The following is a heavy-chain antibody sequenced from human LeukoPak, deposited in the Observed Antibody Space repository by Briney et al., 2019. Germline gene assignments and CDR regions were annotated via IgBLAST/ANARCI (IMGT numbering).Heavy chain of an antibody. D-gene: IGHD3-3*01. CDR1: GGSISSGGYY. J-gene: IGHJ4*02. CDR3: ARSSGSIFGVVMPWASLDY. V-gene: IGHV4-31*03. Sequence: SETLSLTCTVSGGSISSGGYYWSWIRQHPGKGLEWIGYIYYSGSTYYNPSLKSRVTISVDTSKNQFSLKLSSVTAADTAVYYCARSSGSIFGVVMPWASLDYWGQGTLVTVSS. CDR2: IYYSGST.